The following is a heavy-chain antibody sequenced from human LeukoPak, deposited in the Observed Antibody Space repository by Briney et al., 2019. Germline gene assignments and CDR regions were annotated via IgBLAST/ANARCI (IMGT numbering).Heavy chain of an antibody. CDR2: ISAYNGNT. CDR3: ARDHSGYDTFDY. V-gene: IGHV1-18*01. J-gene: IGHJ4*02. CDR1: GYTFTSYG. Sequence: ASVKVSCKASGYTFTSYGISWVRQAPRQGLEWMGWISAYNGNTNYAQKLQGRVTMTTDTSTSTAYMELRSLRSDDTAVYYCARDHSGYDTFDYWGQGTLVTVSS. D-gene: IGHD5-12*01.